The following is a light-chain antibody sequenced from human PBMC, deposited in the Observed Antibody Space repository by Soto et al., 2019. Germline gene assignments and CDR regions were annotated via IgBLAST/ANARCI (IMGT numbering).Light chain of an antibody. J-gene: IGKJ2*01. Sequence: EIVLTQSPATLSLSPGERATISCRASQSVGSYLGWYQHKPGQAPRLLIYDASNRAPGIPARFSGSGSGTEFTLTIGSLEPEDFAVYYCQQRSNWPRGTFGQGTKLEIK. CDR3: QQRSNWPRGT. CDR2: DAS. V-gene: IGKV3-11*01. CDR1: QSVGSY.